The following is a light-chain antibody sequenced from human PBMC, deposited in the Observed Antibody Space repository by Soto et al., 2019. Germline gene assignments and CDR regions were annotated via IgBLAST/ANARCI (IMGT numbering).Light chain of an antibody. CDR3: TSDGGSNNFWV. V-gene: IGLV2-8*01. CDR2: AVS. Sequence: QSVLTQPPSASGSPGQSVTVSCTGTSNDIGGYNYVSWYQQLPGKAPKLMIYAVSQRPSGVPDRFDGAKSGNTASLTVSGLQAEDEADYYCTSDGGSNNFWVFGGGTQLTVL. CDR1: SNDIGGYNY. J-gene: IGLJ3*02.